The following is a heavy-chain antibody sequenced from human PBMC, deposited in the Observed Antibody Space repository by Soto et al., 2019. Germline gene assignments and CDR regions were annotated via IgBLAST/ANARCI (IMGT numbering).Heavy chain of an antibody. CDR2: IIPIFGTA. CDR3: GNGNRYYYGMDV. CDR1: GGTFSSYA. Sequence: SVKVSCKASGGTFSSYAISWVRQAPGQGLEWMGGIIPIFGTANYAQKFQGRVTITADKSTSTAYMELSSLRSEDTAVYYCGNGNRYYYGMDVWGQGTTVTVSS. V-gene: IGHV1-69*06. J-gene: IGHJ6*02.